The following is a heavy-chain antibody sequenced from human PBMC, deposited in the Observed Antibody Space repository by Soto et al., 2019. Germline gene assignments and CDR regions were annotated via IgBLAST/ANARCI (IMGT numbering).Heavy chain of an antibody. Sequence: QVQLVQSGAEVKKPGASVKVSCKASGYTFTSYGITWVRQAPGQGLEWMGWISAYNGNTNYAQKLQGRVTMTTDTSTSPAYMELRSLRAADTAVYYCARMPTAAGTPWYYYYGMDVWGQGTTVTVSS. V-gene: IGHV1-18*01. D-gene: IGHD6-13*01. J-gene: IGHJ6*02. CDR1: GYTFTSYG. CDR2: ISAYNGNT. CDR3: ARMPTAAGTPWYYYYGMDV.